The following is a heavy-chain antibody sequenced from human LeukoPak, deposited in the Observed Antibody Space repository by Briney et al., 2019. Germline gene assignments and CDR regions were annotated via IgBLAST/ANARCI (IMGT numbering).Heavy chain of an antibody. D-gene: IGHD3-22*01. V-gene: IGHV1-69*06. CDR1: GGTFSSYA. J-gene: IGHJ2*01. CDR2: IIPIFGTA. Sequence: SVKVSCKASGGTFSSYAISWVRQAPGQGLEWMGRIIPIFGTANYAQKFQGRVTITADKSTSTAYMELSSLRSEDTAVYYCARDSGPLYYYDSSGYPFDPWGRGTLVTVSS. CDR3: ARDSGPLYYYDSSGYPFDP.